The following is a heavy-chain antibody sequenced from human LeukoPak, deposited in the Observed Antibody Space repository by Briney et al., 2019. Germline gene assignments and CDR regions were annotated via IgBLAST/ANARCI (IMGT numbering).Heavy chain of an antibody. CDR3: ARDRHYGYHPWGYYYYGMDV. V-gene: IGHV3-66*01. CDR1: GFTVSTNY. CDR2: IYSGDTT. D-gene: IGHD4-17*01. J-gene: IGHJ6*02. Sequence: PGGSLRLSCAASGFTVSTNYMSWVRQAPGKGLEWVSVIYSGDTTFYADSVRCKFTISRDNSKNTLYLQMNSLRAEDTAVYYCARDRHYGYHPWGYYYYGMDVWGQGTTVTVSS.